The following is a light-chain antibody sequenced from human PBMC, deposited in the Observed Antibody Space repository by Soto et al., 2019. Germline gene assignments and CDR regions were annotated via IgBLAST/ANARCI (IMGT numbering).Light chain of an antibody. CDR2: GAS. CDR3: QQYNNWPQT. J-gene: IGKJ1*01. Sequence: EIVMTQSPATLSVSPGERATLSCRASQSVSSNLAWYQQKPGQVPRLLIYGASTRATGIPARFSGSGSGTEFTLTISSLKSEDFAVYYCQQYNNWPQTFGQGTKVEIK. V-gene: IGKV3-15*01. CDR1: QSVSSN.